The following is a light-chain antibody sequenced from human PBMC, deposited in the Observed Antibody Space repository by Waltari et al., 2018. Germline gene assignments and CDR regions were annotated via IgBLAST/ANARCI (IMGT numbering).Light chain of an antibody. Sequence: TLDPAVSVALGQTVSLTCQGDSLRTYYASWYQQRPGQAPVLVMYDKDSRPSGVPDRFSASSSDNTASLTITGAQAEDEAYYYCHSRDASGVGGAFGGGTKLTVL. J-gene: IGLJ2*01. CDR1: SLRTYY. CDR2: DKD. CDR3: HSRDASGVGGA. V-gene: IGLV3-19*01.